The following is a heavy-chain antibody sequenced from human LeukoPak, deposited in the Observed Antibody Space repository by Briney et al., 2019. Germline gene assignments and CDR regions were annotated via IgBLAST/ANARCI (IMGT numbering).Heavy chain of an antibody. CDR3: AKARRDTAMVTSSPLDY. D-gene: IGHD5-18*01. CDR2: ISGSGGST. CDR1: GLTFSSYA. J-gene: IGHJ4*02. Sequence: GGSLRLSGAASGLTFSSYAMSWVRQAPGKGLKWVSAISGSGGSTYYADSVKGRFTISRDNSKNTLYLQMNSLRAEDTAVYYCAKARRDTAMVTSSPLDYWGQGTLVTVSS. V-gene: IGHV3-23*01.